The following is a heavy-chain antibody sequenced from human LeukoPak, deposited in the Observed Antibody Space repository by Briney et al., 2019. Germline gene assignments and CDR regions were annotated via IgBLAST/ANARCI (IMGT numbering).Heavy chain of an antibody. CDR3: AREVGHNWNYYYGMDV. J-gene: IGHJ6*02. CDR2: IIPIFGTA. V-gene: IGHV1-69*13. Sequence: GASVKVSCKASGGTFSSYAISWVRQAPGQGLEWMGGIIPIFGTANYAQKFQGRVTITADESTSTAYVELSSLRSEDTAVYYCAREVGHNWNYYYGMDVWGQGTTVTVSS. D-gene: IGHD1-20*01. CDR1: GGTFSSYA.